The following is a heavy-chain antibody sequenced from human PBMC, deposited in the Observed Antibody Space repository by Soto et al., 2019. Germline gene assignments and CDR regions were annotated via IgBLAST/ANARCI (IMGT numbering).Heavy chain of an antibody. J-gene: IGHJ4*02. V-gene: IGHV3-73*01. CDR2: IRDRAYNNAT. Sequence: EVLLVESGGGLVQPGGSLKLSCEASGFVFKDSSIHWVRQASGKGLEWVGRIRDRAYNNATAYAASVKGRFTISRDDSNNKAYLQMDSLKTEDTAIYYCTRLISAAQDYWGQGALVTVAS. D-gene: IGHD3-10*01. CDR3: TRLISAAQDY. CDR1: GFVFKDSS.